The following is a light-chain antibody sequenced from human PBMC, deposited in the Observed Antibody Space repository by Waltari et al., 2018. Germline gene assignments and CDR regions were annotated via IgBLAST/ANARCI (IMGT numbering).Light chain of an antibody. CDR2: DNY. CDR3: GTWDSSLTAEV. Sequence: QSVLTQPPSLSAAPGQKVPISCSGSGSNIGRNYVSWYRQLPGTAPKLLIYDNYRRPSGIPDRFSGSKSGTSATLDITGLQTGDEADYYCGTWDSSLTAEVFGGGTKLTVL. J-gene: IGLJ2*01. V-gene: IGLV1-51*01. CDR1: GSNIGRNY.